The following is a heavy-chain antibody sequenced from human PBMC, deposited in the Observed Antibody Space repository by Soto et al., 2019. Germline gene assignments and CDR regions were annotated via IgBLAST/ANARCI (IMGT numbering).Heavy chain of an antibody. J-gene: IGHJ4*02. V-gene: IGHV1-58*01. CDR1: GFTFTSSA. Sequence: QMQLVQSGPEVKKPGTSVKVSCKASGFTFTSSAVQWVRQARGQRLEWIGWIVVGSGNTNYAQKFQERVTITRDMSTSTAYMELSSLRSEDTAVYYCAADCSSSSGWVYWGQGTLVTVSS. CDR3: AADCSSSSGWVY. D-gene: IGHD6-19*01. CDR2: IVVGSGNT.